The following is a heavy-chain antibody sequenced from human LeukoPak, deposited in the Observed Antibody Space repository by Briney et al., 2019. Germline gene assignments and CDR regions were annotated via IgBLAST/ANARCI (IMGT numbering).Heavy chain of an antibody. CDR1: GGTFSSYA. CDR3: VGLQGYSGGWYRYFDS. CDR2: IIPIFGTA. Sequence: PVASVKVSCKASGGTFSSYAISWVRQAPGQGLEWMGGIIPIFGTANYAQKFQGRVTITADESTSTAYMELSSLTYEDTAVYYCVGLQGYSGGWYRYFDSWGQGTLVTVS. V-gene: IGHV1-69*13. J-gene: IGHJ4*02. D-gene: IGHD6-19*01.